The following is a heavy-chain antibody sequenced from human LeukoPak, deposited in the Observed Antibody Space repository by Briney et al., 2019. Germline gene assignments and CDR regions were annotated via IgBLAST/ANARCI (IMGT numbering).Heavy chain of an antibody. CDR3: AGYCSGGSCYDAFDI. CDR1: GYTFTGYY. V-gene: IGHV1-2*02. CDR2: INPNSGGT. D-gene: IGHD2-15*01. J-gene: IGHJ3*02. Sequence: ASVKVSCKASGYTFTGYYMHWVRQAPGQGLEWMGWINPNSGGTNYAQKFQGRVTMTRDTSISTAYMELSRLRSDDTAVYYCAGYCSGGSCYDAFDIWGQGTMVTVSS.